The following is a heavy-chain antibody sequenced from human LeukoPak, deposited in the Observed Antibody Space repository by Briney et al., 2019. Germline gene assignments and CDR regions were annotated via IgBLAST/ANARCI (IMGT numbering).Heavy chain of an antibody. CDR2: ISWNSGSI. CDR1: GFTFDDYA. Sequence: GRSLRLSCAASGFTFDDYAMHWVRQAPGKGLEWVSGISWNSGSIGYADSVKGRFTISRDNAKNSLFLQMNSLRAEDTALYYCTKESDYDILTGDFDCWGQGTLVTVSS. CDR3: TKESDYDILTGDFDC. V-gene: IGHV3-9*01. J-gene: IGHJ4*02. D-gene: IGHD3-9*01.